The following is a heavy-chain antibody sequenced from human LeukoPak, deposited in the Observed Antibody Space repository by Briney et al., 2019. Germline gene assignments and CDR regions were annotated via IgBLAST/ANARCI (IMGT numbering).Heavy chain of an antibody. CDR2: IRYDGSNK. D-gene: IGHD3-10*01. Sequence: GGSLRLSCAASGFTFSSYGMHWVRQAPGKGLERVAFIRYDGSNKYYADSVKGRFTISRDNSKNTLYLQMNSLRAEDTAVYYCAKERLWFGELFPDYWGQGTLVTVSS. V-gene: IGHV3-30*02. J-gene: IGHJ4*02. CDR3: AKERLWFGELFPDY. CDR1: GFTFSSYG.